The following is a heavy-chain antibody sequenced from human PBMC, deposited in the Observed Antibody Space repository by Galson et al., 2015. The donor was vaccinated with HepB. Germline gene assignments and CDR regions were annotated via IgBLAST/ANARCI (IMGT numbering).Heavy chain of an antibody. D-gene: IGHD4-23*01. CDR1: GYTLTELS. J-gene: IGHJ4*02. CDR3: ATAIERAVVTKFDY. CDR2: FDPEDGET. V-gene: IGHV1-24*01. Sequence: SVKVSCKVSGYTLTELSMHWVRQAPGKGLEWMGGFDPEDGETIYAQKFQGRVTMTEDTSTDTAYMELSSLRSEDTAVYYCATAIERAVVTKFDYWGQGTLVTVSS.